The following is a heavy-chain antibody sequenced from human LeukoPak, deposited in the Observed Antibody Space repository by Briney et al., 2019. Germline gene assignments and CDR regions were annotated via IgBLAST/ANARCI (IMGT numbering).Heavy chain of an antibody. J-gene: IGHJ4*02. Sequence: GGSLRLSCAASGFTFDDYAMHWVRQAPGKGLEWVSGISWNSGSIGYADSVKGRFTISRDNAKNSLYLQMNSLRAEDTALYYCAKDGRSGGWRFDYWGQGTLVTVSS. CDR1: GFTFDDYA. CDR2: ISWNSGSI. D-gene: IGHD6-19*01. CDR3: AKDGRSGGWRFDY. V-gene: IGHV3-9*01.